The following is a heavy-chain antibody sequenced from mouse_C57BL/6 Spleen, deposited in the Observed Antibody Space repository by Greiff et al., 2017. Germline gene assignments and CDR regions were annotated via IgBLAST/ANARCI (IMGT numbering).Heavy chain of an antibody. Sequence: EVKLMESGGGLVKPGGSLKLSCAASGFTFSSYAMSWVRQTPEKRLEWVATISDGGSYTYYPDNVKGRFTISRDNAKNNLYLQMSHLKSEDTAMYYCARLYGSSYWYFDVWGTGTTVTVSS. CDR1: GFTFSSYA. D-gene: IGHD1-1*01. V-gene: IGHV5-4*03. CDR2: ISDGGSYT. J-gene: IGHJ1*03. CDR3: ARLYGSSYWYFDV.